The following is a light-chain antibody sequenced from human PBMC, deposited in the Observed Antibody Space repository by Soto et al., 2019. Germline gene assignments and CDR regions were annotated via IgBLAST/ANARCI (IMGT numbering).Light chain of an antibody. CDR3: GSITRSSTSV. J-gene: IGLJ1*01. CDR2: DVT. Sequence: LTQPASVSGSPGHSITISCTGTSSDVGGFEYVSWYQHQPGKAPKLIIYDVTKRPSGVSNRFSGSKSGNTASLTISGIQAEDEGDYYCGSITRSSTSVFGTGTKVTVL. V-gene: IGLV2-14*01. CDR1: SSDVGGFEY.